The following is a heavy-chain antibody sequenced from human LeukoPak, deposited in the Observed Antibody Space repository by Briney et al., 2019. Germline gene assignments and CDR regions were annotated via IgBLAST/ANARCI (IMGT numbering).Heavy chain of an antibody. J-gene: IGHJ3*02. CDR1: GDSMNSYF. D-gene: IGHD5-12*01. CDR3: ARRGQYSGYDLDAFDI. V-gene: IGHV4-59*12. CDR2: IYHSGST. Sequence: SETLSLTCSVSGDSMNSYFWSWIRQTPGKGLEWIGYIYHSGSTTYNPSLERRVTISVDTSKNQFSLKLSSVTAADTAVYYCARRGQYSGYDLDAFDIWGQGTMVTVSS.